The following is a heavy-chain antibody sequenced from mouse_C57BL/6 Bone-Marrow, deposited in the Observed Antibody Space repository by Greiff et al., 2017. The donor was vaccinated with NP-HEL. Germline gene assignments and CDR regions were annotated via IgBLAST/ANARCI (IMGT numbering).Heavy chain of an antibody. CDR3: ARNDGQFDY. CDR2: IDPSDSET. Sequence: VQLQQPGAELVRPGSSVKLSCKASGYTFTSYWMHWVKQRPIQGLEWIGNIDPSDSETHSNQKFKDKATLTVDTSSSTAYMPLSSLTSEDSAVYYCARNDGQFDYWGQGTTLTVSS. J-gene: IGHJ2*01. D-gene: IGHD2-3*01. V-gene: IGHV1-52*01. CDR1: GYTFTSYW.